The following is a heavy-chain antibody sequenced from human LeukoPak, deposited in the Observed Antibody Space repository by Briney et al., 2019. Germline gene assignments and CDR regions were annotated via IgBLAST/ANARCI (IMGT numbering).Heavy chain of an antibody. CDR2: INHSGST. V-gene: IGHV4-34*01. CDR1: GGSFSGYY. J-gene: IGHJ6*03. CDR3: ARHSRHYDILTDYRRNYYYYYMDV. D-gene: IGHD3-9*01. Sequence: KPSETLSLTCAVYGGSFSGYYWSWIRQPPGKGLEWIGEINHSGSTNYNPSPKSRVTISVDTSKNQFSLQLRSVTAADTAVYYCARHSRHYDILTDYRRNYYYYYMDVWGKGTTVTISS.